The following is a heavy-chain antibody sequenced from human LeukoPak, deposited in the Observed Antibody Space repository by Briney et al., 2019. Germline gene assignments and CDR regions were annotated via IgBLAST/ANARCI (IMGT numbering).Heavy chain of an antibody. J-gene: IGHJ4*02. CDR3: ARERGYCTDTSCYGFDY. V-gene: IGHV3-48*01. D-gene: IGHD2-2*01. Sequence: GGSLRLSCAASGFTFSIYSMNWVRQAPGKGLEWISKISSDSSSIYYADSVKGRFTISRDNAKNSLYLQMNNLRAEDTAVYYCARERGYCTDTSCYGFDYWGQGILVTVSS. CDR1: GFTFSIYS. CDR2: ISSDSSSI.